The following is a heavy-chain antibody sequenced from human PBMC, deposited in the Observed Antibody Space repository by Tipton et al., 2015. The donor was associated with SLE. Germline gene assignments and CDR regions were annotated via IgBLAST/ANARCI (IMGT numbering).Heavy chain of an antibody. Sequence: GSLRLSCAASGFTFSSYAMSWVRQAPGKGLEWVSVIYSGGSTYYADSVKGRFTISRDNSKNTLYLQMNSLRAEDTAVYYCAKDSYCGGERGGMDVWGQGTTVTVSS. CDR2: IYSGGST. D-gene: IGHD2-21*01. CDR3: AKDSYCGGERGGMDV. V-gene: IGHV3-23*03. J-gene: IGHJ6*02. CDR1: GFTFSSYA.